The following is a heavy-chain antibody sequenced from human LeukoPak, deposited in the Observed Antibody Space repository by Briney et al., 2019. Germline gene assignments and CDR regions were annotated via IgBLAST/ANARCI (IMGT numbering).Heavy chain of an antibody. CDR2: INHSGST. CDR3: ARGRSYNWNARYNYMDV. J-gene: IGHJ6*03. D-gene: IGHD1-20*01. Sequence: SETLSLTCTVSGGSISSYYWSWIRQPPGKGLEWIGEINHSGSTNYNPSLKSRITVSVDTSKNQFSLKLSSVTAADTAVYYCARGRSYNWNARYNYMDVWGKGTTVTVSS. V-gene: IGHV4-34*01. CDR1: GGSISSYY.